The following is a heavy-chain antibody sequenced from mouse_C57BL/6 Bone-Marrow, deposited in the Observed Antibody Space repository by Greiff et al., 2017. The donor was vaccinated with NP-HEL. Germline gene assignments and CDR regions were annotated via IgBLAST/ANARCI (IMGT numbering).Heavy chain of an antibody. J-gene: IGHJ2*01. CDR3: ARLGLRPYYFDC. D-gene: IGHD2-4*01. V-gene: IGHV1-78*01. CDR1: GYTFTDHT. CDR2: IYPRDGST. Sequence: QVQLQQSDAELVKPGASVKISCKVSGYTFTDHTIHWMKQRPEQGLEWIGYIYPRDGSTKYNAKFQGKATLTADKSSSTAYMQLNSLTSEDSAVYFCARLGLRPYYFDCWGKGTTLTVSS.